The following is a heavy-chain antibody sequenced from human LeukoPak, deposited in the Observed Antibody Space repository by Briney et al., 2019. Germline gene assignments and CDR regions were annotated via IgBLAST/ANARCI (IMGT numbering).Heavy chain of an antibody. J-gene: IGHJ6*03. CDR2: ISGGGGST. CDR3: ANMGENLGLYYYYYYMDV. D-gene: IGHD3-16*01. V-gene: IGHV3-23*01. Sequence: GGSLRLSCAASGFTFSSYAMSWVRQAPGKGLEWVSAISGGGGSTYYADSVKGRFTISRDNSNNTLYLQMNSLRADDTAVYYCANMGENLGLYYYYYYMDVWGKGTTVTVSS. CDR1: GFTFSSYA.